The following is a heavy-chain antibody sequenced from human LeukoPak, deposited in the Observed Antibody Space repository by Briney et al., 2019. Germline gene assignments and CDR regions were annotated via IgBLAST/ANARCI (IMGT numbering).Heavy chain of an antibody. D-gene: IGHD5-18*01. CDR2: IESTGST. CDR1: GILVSSNY. V-gene: IGHV3-66*01. CDR3: ARRERLGYSYGRGTLDI. Sequence: PGGSLRLSCVASGILVSSNYMSWVRQAPGKGLEWVSFIESTGSTYYADSVKGRFTISRDNSRNTLYLQMNSLRVEDTAVYYCARRERLGYSYGRGTLDIWGQGTMVTVSS. J-gene: IGHJ3*02.